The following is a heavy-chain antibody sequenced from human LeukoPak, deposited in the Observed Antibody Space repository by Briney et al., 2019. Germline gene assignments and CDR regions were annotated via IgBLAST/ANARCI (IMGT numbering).Heavy chain of an antibody. J-gene: IGHJ4*02. CDR1: GFTFDDYA. V-gene: IGHV3-9*01. CDR2: ISWNSGSI. Sequence: GRSLRLSCAASGFTFDDYAMHWVRQAPGKGLEWVSGISWNSGSIGYADSVKGRFTSSRDNAKNSLYLQMNSLRAEDTAVYYCAKGRGNFDYWGQGTLVTVSS. CDR3: AKGRGNFDY. D-gene: IGHD3-10*01.